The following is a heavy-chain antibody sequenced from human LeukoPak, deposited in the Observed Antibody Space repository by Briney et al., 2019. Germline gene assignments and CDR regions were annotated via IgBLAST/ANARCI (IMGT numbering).Heavy chain of an antibody. CDR2: IRYDGSNK. CDR3: AKDRPQYHSDAT. Sequence: GGSLRLSCAASGFTFSSYGMHWVRQAPGRGLEWVAFIRYDGSNKYYADSVKGRFTISRDNSKNTLYLQMNSLRAEDTAVYYCAKDRPQYHSDATWGQGTLVTVSS. CDR1: GFTFSSYG. J-gene: IGHJ4*02. D-gene: IGHD3-22*01. V-gene: IGHV3-30*02.